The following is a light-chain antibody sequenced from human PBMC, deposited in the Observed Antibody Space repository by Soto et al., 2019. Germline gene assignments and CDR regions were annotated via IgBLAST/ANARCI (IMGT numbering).Light chain of an antibody. J-gene: IGKJ1*01. CDR2: GTS. V-gene: IGKV3-15*01. Sequence: EIVMPQAPGTLSLSPGERATISCRASQSVNSNLAWYQQKAAQAPRILIYGTSTRATGIPARFSGSGSGTDFTLTISSMQLEDFAVYYCQQYNNWPRTFGQRTKVDIK. CDR1: QSVNSN. CDR3: QQYNNWPRT.